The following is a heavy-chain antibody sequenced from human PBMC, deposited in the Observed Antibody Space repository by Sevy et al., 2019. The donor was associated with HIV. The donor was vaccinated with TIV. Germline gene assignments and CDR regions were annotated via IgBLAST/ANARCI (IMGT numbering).Heavy chain of an antibody. CDR3: AKMGTTVVTPAYYYYYYMDV. D-gene: IGHD4-17*01. Sequence: GGSLRLSCLASGFTFRTYGMHWVRQAPGKGLEWVAFIGSDLNNEHYGDSVKGRFTISRDNSENTLYLQMNRLRPEDTAVYYCAKMGTTVVTPAYYYYYYMDVWGKGTTVTVSS. V-gene: IGHV3-30*02. J-gene: IGHJ6*03. CDR1: GFTFRTYG. CDR2: IGSDLNNE.